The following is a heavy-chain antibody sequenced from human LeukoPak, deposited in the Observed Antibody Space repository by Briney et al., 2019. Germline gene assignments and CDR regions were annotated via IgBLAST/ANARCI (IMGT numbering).Heavy chain of an antibody. CDR3: ASTLLPGIAAAGTDY. D-gene: IGHD6-13*01. V-gene: IGHV4-34*01. Sequence: SETLSLTCAVYGGSFSGYYWSWIRQPPGKGLEWIGEINHSGSTNYNPSLKGRVTISVDTSKNQFSLKLSSVTAADTAVYYCASTLLPGIAAAGTDYWGQGTLVTVSS. CDR2: INHSGST. J-gene: IGHJ4*02. CDR1: GGSFSGYY.